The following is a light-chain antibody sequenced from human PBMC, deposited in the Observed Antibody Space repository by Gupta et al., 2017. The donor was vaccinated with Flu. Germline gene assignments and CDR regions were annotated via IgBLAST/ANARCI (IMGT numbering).Light chain of an antibody. CDR3: RGGEHWPWA. Sequence: DVVMTQSPLSLPVTLGQPASISCRSSQSLVYSDGSTILHWFQQRPGQSPRRLIYLVSHRESGVPDKFSGSASGTEFTLKIRMVDAEDVVVYCFRGGEHWPWAFGQGTKVEIK. CDR1: QSLVYSDGSTI. CDR2: LVS. V-gene: IGKV2-30*01. J-gene: IGKJ1*01.